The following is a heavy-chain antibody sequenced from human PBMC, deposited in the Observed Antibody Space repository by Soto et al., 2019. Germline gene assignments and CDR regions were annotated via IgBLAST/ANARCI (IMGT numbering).Heavy chain of an antibody. CDR2: ISPIFGTA. D-gene: IGHD2-21*02. CDR1: GGTFSSYA. J-gene: IGHJ5*02. Sequence: QVQLVQSGAEVKKPGSSVKVSCKASGGTFSSYAISWVRQAPGQGLEWMGGISPIFGTANYAQKFQGRVTITADESTSTAYMELSSLRSEDTAVYYCARVVGDSYLPQLWFDPWCQGTLVTVSS. CDR3: ARVVGDSYLPQLWFDP. V-gene: IGHV1-69*01.